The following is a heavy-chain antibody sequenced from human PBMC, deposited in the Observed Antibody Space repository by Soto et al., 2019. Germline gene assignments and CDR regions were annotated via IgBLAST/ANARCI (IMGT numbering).Heavy chain of an antibody. V-gene: IGHV1-18*01. Sequence: ASVKVSCKASGYTFTSYGISWVRQAPGQGLEWMGWISTYNGDTKYAQKLQGRVTMTTDTSTGTAYMGLRSLRSDDTAVFYCAREMVRGVGSDYWGQGTLVTVSS. CDR2: ISTYNGDT. J-gene: IGHJ4*02. D-gene: IGHD3-10*01. CDR1: GYTFTSYG. CDR3: AREMVRGVGSDY.